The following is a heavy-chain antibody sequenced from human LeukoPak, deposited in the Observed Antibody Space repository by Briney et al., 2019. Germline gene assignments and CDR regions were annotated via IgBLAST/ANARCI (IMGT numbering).Heavy chain of an antibody. CDR1: GGSISSYY. Sequence: SETLSLTCTVSGGSISSYYWSWIRQPAGKGLEWIGRIYTSGSTNYNPSLKSRVTMSVDTSKNQFSLKLSSVTAADTAVYYCARGGGLGESRYYYYYYMDVWGKGTTVTISS. J-gene: IGHJ6*03. D-gene: IGHD3-10*01. CDR2: IYTSGST. V-gene: IGHV4-4*07. CDR3: ARGGGLGESRYYYYYYMDV.